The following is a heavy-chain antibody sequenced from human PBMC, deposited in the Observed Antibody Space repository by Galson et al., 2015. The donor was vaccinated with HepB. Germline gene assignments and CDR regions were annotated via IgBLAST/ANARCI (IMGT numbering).Heavy chain of an antibody. D-gene: IGHD3-16*01. V-gene: IGHV1-2*06. CDR2: INPNSGGT. CDR1: GYTFTGYY. J-gene: IGHJ6*03. Sequence: SVKVSCKASGYTFTGYYMHWVRQAPGQGLEWMGRINPNSGGTNYAQKFQGRVTMTRDTSISTAYMELSRLRSDDTAVYYCASYMGEVPEPTYYMDVWGKGTTVTVSS. CDR3: ASYMGEVPEPTYYMDV.